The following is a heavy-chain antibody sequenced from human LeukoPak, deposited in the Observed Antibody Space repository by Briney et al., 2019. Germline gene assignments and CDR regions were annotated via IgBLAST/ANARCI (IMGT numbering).Heavy chain of an antibody. CDR3: PKGRPGGTQVPSWAPSYLDY. CDR2: ISYDRNNI. CDR1: GFTFSISG. V-gene: IGHV3-30*18. Sequence: SGGSLRLSCAASGFTFSISGMHWVRQAPGKGLQWVAAISYDRNNIYYTNSVKGRFTISRDNSQNTLYLQMNSLRAEDTAVYYCPKGRPGGTQVPSWAPSYLDYWGEGTLLTLSS. D-gene: IGHD2-2*01. J-gene: IGHJ4*02.